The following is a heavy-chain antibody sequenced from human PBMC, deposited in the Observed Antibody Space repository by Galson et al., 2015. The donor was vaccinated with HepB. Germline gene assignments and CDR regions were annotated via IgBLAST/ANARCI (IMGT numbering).Heavy chain of an antibody. CDR2: ISAYNGNT. CDR3: ARDGVGYYYDSSGHPDY. CDR1: GYTFTSYG. J-gene: IGHJ4*02. Sequence: SVKVSCKASGYTFTSYGISWARQAPGQGLEWMGWISAYNGNTNYAQILQGRVTMTTDTSTSTAYMELRSLRSDDTAVYYCARDGVGYYYDSSGHPDYWGQGTLVTVSS. V-gene: IGHV1-18*01. D-gene: IGHD3-22*01.